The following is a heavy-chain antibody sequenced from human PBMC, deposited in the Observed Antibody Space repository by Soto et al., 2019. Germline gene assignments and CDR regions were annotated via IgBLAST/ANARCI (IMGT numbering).Heavy chain of an antibody. Sequence: PGGSLRLSCAASGFSFSIYALSWVRQAPGKGLECVSAITGSGDRTYYADSVKGRFTISRDNSKNTLYLQMNSLRAEDAALYFCHTRQDPITDFWGQGTLVTISS. V-gene: IGHV3-23*01. CDR3: HTRQDPITDF. CDR2: ITGSGDRT. D-gene: IGHD1-20*01. J-gene: IGHJ4*02. CDR1: GFSFSIYA.